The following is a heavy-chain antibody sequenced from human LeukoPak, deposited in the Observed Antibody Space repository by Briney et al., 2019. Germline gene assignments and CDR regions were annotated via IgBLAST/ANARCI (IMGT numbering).Heavy chain of an antibody. CDR1: GYTFTSYG. D-gene: IGHD6-13*01. Sequence: ASVKVSCKASGYTFTSYGISWVGQAPGQGREWRGWISAYNGNTNYAQKLQGRVTMTTDTSTSTAYMELRSLRSDDTAVYYCARKYSSSWTFDYWGQGTLVTVSS. CDR3: ARKYSSSWTFDY. J-gene: IGHJ4*02. CDR2: ISAYNGNT. V-gene: IGHV1-18*04.